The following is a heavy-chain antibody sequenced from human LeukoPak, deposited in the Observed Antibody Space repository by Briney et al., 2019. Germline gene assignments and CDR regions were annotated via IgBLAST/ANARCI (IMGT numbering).Heavy chain of an antibody. CDR3: ARDLGGIAD. Sequence: SETLSLTCTVSGGSISSYYWSWIRQPPGKGLEWIGYIYYSGSTNYNPSLKSRVTISVDTSKNQFSLKLSSVTAADTAVYYCARDLGGIADWGQGTLVTVSS. CDR1: GGSISSYY. D-gene: IGHD6-13*01. J-gene: IGHJ4*02. CDR2: IYYSGST. V-gene: IGHV4-59*01.